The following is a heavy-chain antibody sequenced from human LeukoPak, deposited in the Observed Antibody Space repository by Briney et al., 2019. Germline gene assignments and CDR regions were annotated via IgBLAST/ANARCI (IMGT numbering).Heavy chain of an antibody. CDR3: ARERKIAVGGAEYYYYNMDV. CDR2: IYTSGST. CDR1: GGSISSYY. J-gene: IGHJ6*03. V-gene: IGHV4-4*07. D-gene: IGHD6-13*01. Sequence: PSETLSLTCTVSGGSISSYYWSWIRQPAGKALEWIGRIYTSGSTNYNPSLKSRVTMSVDTSKNQFSLKLSSVTAADTAVYYCARERKIAVGGAEYYYYNMDVWGKGTTVTISS.